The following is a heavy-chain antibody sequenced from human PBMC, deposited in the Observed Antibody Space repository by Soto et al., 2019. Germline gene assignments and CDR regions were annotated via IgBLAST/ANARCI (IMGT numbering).Heavy chain of an antibody. V-gene: IGHV3-23*01. CDR2: ISGGGGST. CDR3: AKGSSDYRPYYFDN. CDR1: GFTFSTYA. D-gene: IGHD3-22*01. J-gene: IGHJ4*02. Sequence: EVQLLESGGGLVQPGGSLRLSCAASGFTFSTYAMSWVRQAPGKGLEWVSAISGGGGSTYYADSVKGLFTLSRDHYKNTLYLQMNSLRVEDTAVYYCAKGSSDYRPYYFDNWGQGTLVTVSS.